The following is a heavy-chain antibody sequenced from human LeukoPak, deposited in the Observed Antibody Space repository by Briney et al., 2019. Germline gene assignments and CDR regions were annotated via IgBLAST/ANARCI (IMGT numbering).Heavy chain of an antibody. D-gene: IGHD3-10*01. CDR3: AKDLERTMIRGVCEY. J-gene: IGHJ4*02. CDR1: GFTFGSYA. V-gene: IGHV3-30*02. Sequence: GGSLRLSCAASGFTFGSYAMHWVRQAPGKGLEWVAFTRYDGTIKYYSDSVKGRFTISRDNSKNTLYLQMSSPRLEDTAVYYCAKDLERTMIRGVCEYWGQGTLVTVSS. CDR2: TRYDGTIK.